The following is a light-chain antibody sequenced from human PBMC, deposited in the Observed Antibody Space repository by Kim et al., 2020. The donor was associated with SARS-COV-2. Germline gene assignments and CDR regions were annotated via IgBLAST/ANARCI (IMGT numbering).Light chain of an antibody. CDR1: SLSTKF. V-gene: IGLV3-19*01. CDR2: GRN. CDR3: TSRDSSGYHVL. Sequence: LGQTIRIKLQGDSLSTKFANWYQQSPGESSVIVLYGRNSRPSGIPNRLSGTRSRDTASLTITGAEGEGEADYYCTSRDSSGYHVLFGGGTQRTVL. J-gene: IGLJ2*01.